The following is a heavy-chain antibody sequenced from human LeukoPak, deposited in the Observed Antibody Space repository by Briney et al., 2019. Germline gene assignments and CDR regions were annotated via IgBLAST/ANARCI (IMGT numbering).Heavy chain of an antibody. J-gene: IGHJ4*02. Sequence: GGSLRLSCAASGFTFSNYWMSWVRQAPGKGLEWVANIKQDGSEIYYVDSVKGRLTISRDNAKNSLYLQMTSLRAEDTAVYYCAKRDAYSIFVYWGQGTLVTVSS. CDR2: IKQDGSEI. CDR1: GFTFSNYW. CDR3: AKRDAYSIFVY. V-gene: IGHV3-7*03. D-gene: IGHD5-24*01.